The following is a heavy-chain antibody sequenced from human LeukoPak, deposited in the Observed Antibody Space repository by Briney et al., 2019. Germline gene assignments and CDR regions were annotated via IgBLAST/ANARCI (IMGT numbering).Heavy chain of an antibody. CDR2: INSDGSST. D-gene: IGHD1-26*01. Sequence: GGSLRLSCAASGFTFSNYWMHWVRHAAGKVLVWVSRINSDGSSTSYADSVKGRFTISRDNAKNTLYLQMNSLRAEDTAVYYCARVSSGSYFGYYYYYMDVWGKGTTVTVSS. CDR3: ARVSSGSYFGYYYYYMDV. V-gene: IGHV3-74*01. J-gene: IGHJ6*03. CDR1: GFTFSNYW.